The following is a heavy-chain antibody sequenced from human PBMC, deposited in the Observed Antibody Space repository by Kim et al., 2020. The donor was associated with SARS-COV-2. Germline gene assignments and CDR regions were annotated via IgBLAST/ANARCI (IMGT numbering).Heavy chain of an antibody. V-gene: IGHV3-9*01. J-gene: IGHJ6*02. Sequence: GGSLRLSCAASGFSFGDYAMHWVRQAPGKGLEWVSGISWNGGIIAYADSVKGRFTISRDNAKNSLYLQMNSLRAEDTALYYCAKDIRRVVRGLIITYSYYGMDVWGQGTTVTVSS. CDR2: ISWNGGII. CDR3: AKDIRRVVRGLIITYSYYGMDV. CDR1: GFSFGDYA. D-gene: IGHD3-10*01.